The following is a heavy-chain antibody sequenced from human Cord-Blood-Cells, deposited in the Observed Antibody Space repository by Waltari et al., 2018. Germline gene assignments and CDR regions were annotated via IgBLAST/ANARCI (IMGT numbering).Heavy chain of an antibody. D-gene: IGHD1-26*01. J-gene: IGHJ4*02. V-gene: IGHV3-23*04. CDR2: SSGSGGST. CDR3: AKDSAGATDY. CDR1: GFTFSSYA. Sequence: DVQLVASGGGLVQTGGSLRLSCAASGFTFSSYALRWVRRAPGKGLEWVSASSGSGGSTYYAYSVKGRFTISRDNPENAVYLQMNSLRAEDTAVYYCAKDSAGATDYWGQGTLVTVSS.